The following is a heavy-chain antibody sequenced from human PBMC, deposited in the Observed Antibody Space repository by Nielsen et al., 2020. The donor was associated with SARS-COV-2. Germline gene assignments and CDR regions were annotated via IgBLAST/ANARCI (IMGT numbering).Heavy chain of an antibody. CDR3: ARDRYLPRIFGVVITPNYYYYGMDV. J-gene: IGHJ6*02. D-gene: IGHD3-3*02. CDR1: GFTFDDYG. CDR2: INWNGGST. Sequence: GESLKISCAASGFTFDDYGMSWVRQAPGKGLEWVSGINWNGGSTGYADSVKGRFTISRDNAKNSLYLQMNSLRAEDTAVYYCARDRYLPRIFGVVITPNYYYYGMDVWGQGTTVTVSS. V-gene: IGHV3-20*04.